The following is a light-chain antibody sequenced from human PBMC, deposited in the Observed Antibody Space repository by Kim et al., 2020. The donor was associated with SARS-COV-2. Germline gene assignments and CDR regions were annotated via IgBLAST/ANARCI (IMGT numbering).Light chain of an antibody. Sequence: EIVLTQSPGTLSLSPGEGVTLSCRASQSVAKNFLAWYQQRPGLPPRLLIYDASVRATDVPDRFSGSGSGTDFTFTINRAEPEDLAVYFCQQYASSPKTFGQGTKLEI. J-gene: IGKJ2*01. CDR1: QSVAKNF. CDR3: QQYASSPKT. CDR2: DAS. V-gene: IGKV3-20*01.